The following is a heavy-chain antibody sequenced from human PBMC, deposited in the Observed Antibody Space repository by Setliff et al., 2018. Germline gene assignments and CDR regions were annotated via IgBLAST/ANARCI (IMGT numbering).Heavy chain of an antibody. Sequence: SVKVSCKASGGTFNNYAISWVRQAPGQGLKWMGGIIPIFGTTKYAQKFQGRVTITTDESTTTAHMELSSLRSEDTAVYYCATGPDIGEFGGNYFNYWGQGTLVTVSS. CDR3: ATGPDIGEFGGNYFNY. J-gene: IGHJ4*02. D-gene: IGHD2-15*01. CDR2: IIPIFGTT. V-gene: IGHV1-69*05. CDR1: GGTFNNYA.